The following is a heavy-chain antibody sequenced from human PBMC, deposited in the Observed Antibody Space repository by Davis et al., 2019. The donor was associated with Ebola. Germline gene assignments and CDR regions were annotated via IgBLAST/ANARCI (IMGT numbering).Heavy chain of an antibody. Sequence: GSLRLSCGVFGGSFSGYYWTWIRQPPGKGLEWLGEINEGGYTNYNPSLKSRVTISIDTSKNQFSLKLTSVTAADTAVYYCAREGPGYWGQGTLVTVSS. V-gene: IGHV4-34*01. J-gene: IGHJ4*02. CDR1: GGSFSGYY. D-gene: IGHD3-10*01. CDR3: AREGPGY. CDR2: INEGGYT.